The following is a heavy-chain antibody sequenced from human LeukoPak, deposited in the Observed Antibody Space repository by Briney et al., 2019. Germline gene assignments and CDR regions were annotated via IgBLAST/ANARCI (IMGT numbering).Heavy chain of an antibody. V-gene: IGHV4-4*07. CDR2: IYTSGST. D-gene: IGHD1-26*01. CDR3: ARHWGRPYKLLPHWYYYYMDV. CDR1: GGSISSYY. J-gene: IGHJ6*03. Sequence: MSSETLSLTCTVSGGSISSYYWSWIRQPAGKGLEWIGRIYTSGSTNYNPSLKSRVTMSVDTSKNQFSLKLSSVTAADTAVYYCARHWGRPYKLLPHWYYYYMDVWGKGTTVTVSS.